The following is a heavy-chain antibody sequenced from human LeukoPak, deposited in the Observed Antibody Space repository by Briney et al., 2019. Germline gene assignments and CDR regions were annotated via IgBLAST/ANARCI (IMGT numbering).Heavy chain of an antibody. Sequence: PGGSLRLSCAASGFTFSSYSMNWVRQAPGKGLEWVSSISSSSYIYYADSVKGRFTISRDNAKNSLYLQMNSLRAEDTAVYYCARGRSCSSTSCYTVAGRNYYYYYMDVWGKGTTVTVSS. D-gene: IGHD2-2*02. J-gene: IGHJ6*03. V-gene: IGHV3-21*01. CDR3: ARGRSCSSTSCYTVAGRNYYYYYMDV. CDR1: GFTFSSYS. CDR2: ISSSSYI.